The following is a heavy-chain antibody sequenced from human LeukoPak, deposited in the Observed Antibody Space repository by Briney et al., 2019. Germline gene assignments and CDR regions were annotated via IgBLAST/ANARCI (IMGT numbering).Heavy chain of an antibody. CDR3: VKGVVVPAAMITPFDY. J-gene: IGHJ4*02. V-gene: IGHV3-64D*09. D-gene: IGHD2-2*01. CDR1: GFTYSSYD. CDR2: ISSNGGST. Sequence: GGSLSLSCSASGFTYSSYDMHWVRQAPGKGLEYVAAISSNGGSTYCADSVKGRFTISRDNSKNTLYLQMSSLRAEDTAVYYCVKGVVVPAAMITPFDYWGQGTLVSVSS.